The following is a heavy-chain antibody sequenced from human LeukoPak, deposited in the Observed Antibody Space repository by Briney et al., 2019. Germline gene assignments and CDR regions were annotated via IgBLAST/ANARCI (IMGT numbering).Heavy chain of an antibody. V-gene: IGHV3-48*01. J-gene: IGHJ4*02. CDR3: AKVPRFLENYFDY. CDR2: ISSSSSTI. CDR1: GFTFSSYS. D-gene: IGHD3-3*01. Sequence: GGSLRLSCAASGFTFSSYSMNWVRQAPGKGLEWVSYISSSSSTIYYADSVKGRFTISRDNAKNSLYLQMNSLRAEDTAVYYCAKVPRFLENYFDYWGQGTLVTVSS.